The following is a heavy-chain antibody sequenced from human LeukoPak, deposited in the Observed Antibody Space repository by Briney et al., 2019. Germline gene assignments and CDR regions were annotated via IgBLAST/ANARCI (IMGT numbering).Heavy chain of an antibody. J-gene: IGHJ4*02. CDR1: GGSFSGYY. Sequence: SETLSLTCAVYGGSFSGYYWSWIRQPPGKGLEWIGEINHSGSTNYNPSLKSRVTISVDTSKNQFSLKLSSVTAADTAVYYCARFMVATYYFDYWGQGTLVTVSS. D-gene: IGHD5-12*01. CDR3: ARFMVATYYFDY. V-gene: IGHV4-34*01. CDR2: INHSGST.